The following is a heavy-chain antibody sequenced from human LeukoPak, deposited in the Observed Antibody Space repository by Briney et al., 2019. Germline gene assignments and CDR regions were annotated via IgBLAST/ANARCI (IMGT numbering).Heavy chain of an antibody. CDR2: ISSSSSYI. D-gene: IGHD3-22*01. J-gene: IGHJ4*02. CDR3: ARDSVSYYDGGLDY. Sequence: PGGSLRLSCAASGFTFSSSSMNWVRQAPGKGLEWVSSISSSSSYIYYADSVKGRFTISRDNAKNSLYLQMNSLRAEDTAVYYCARDSVSYYDGGLDYWGQGTLVTVSS. V-gene: IGHV3-21*01. CDR1: GFTFSSSS.